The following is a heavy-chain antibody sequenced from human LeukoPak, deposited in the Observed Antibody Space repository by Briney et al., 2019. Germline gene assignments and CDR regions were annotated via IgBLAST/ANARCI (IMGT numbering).Heavy chain of an antibody. CDR2: IRSGGNTA. CDR3: ARGEVVPV. J-gene: IGHJ4*02. Sequence: GGSLRLSCVASGFTFSAYEMNWVRQAPGKGLEWVSYIRSGGNTAFYADSVKGRFNISRDNAKNSLYLQMESLRAEVTAFYYCARGEVVPVWGQGTLVTVSS. D-gene: IGHD2-21*01. CDR1: GFTFSAYE. V-gene: IGHV3-48*03.